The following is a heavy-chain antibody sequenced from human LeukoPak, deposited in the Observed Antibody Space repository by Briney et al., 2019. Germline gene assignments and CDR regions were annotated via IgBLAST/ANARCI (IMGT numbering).Heavy chain of an antibody. J-gene: IGHJ5*02. V-gene: IGHV3-23*01. Sequence: GGSLRLSCAASGFTFSSYAMSGVRQAPGKGLEGVSAISGSGGSTYYADPVKGRFTISRGNSKNTLYLQMNSLRAEDTAVYYCAKDGVCFGELSVRPLHNWFDPWGQGTLVTVSS. CDR1: GFTFSSYA. D-gene: IGHD3-10*01. CDR3: AKDGVCFGELSVRPLHNWFDP. CDR2: ISGSGGST.